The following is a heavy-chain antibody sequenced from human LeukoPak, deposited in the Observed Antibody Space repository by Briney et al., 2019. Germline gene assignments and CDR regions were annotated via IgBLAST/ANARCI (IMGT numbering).Heavy chain of an antibody. D-gene: IGHD3-10*01. V-gene: IGHV1-2*02. CDR3: ASLVGGVRGVEYYFDY. J-gene: IGHJ4*02. Sequence: ASVKVSCKASGYTFTGYYMHWVRQAPGQGLEWMGWINPNSGGTNYAQNLQGRVTMTTDTSTSTAYMELRSLRSDDTAVYYCASLVGGVRGVEYYFDYWGQGTLVTVSS. CDR1: GYTFTGYY. CDR2: INPNSGGT.